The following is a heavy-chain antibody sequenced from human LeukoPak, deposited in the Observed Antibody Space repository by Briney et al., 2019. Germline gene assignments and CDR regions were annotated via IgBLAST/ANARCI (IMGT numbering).Heavy chain of an antibody. CDR1: GFTFDGHT. CDR2: ISWDGGRT. Sequence: GSLRLSCAASGFTFDGHTMHWARQVPGKGLQWVSLISWDGGRTVYADFVKGRFTISRDNSRNSLYLQMNSLTTEDTALYYCAKESQYYYDTGASYYFDHWGQGALVTVSS. CDR3: AKESQYYYDTGASYYFDH. V-gene: IGHV3-43*01. J-gene: IGHJ4*02. D-gene: IGHD3-22*01.